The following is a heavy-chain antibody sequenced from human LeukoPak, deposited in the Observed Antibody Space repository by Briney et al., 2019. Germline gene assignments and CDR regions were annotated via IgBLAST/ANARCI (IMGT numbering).Heavy chain of an antibody. Sequence: GGSLRLSCAASGFTFSTYNMNWVRQAPGKELEWVSSISSSSSHTYYADSVQGRFTISRDNAKNSLYLQMNSLRAEDTAVYYCATGIAVADYFDYWGQGTLVTVSS. CDR1: GFTFSTYN. CDR2: ISSSSSHT. J-gene: IGHJ4*02. D-gene: IGHD6-19*01. V-gene: IGHV3-21*01. CDR3: ATGIAVADYFDY.